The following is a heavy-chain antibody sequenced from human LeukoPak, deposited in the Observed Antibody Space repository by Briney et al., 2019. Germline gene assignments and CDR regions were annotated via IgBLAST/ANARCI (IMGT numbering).Heavy chain of an antibody. Sequence: GGSLRLSCAASGFTFTTYWMSWVRQLPGKGLEWVANINQDGTEKYYVDSVKGRFTISRDNAKNSLYLQMNSLRVEDTAVYYCARDLGATIFDFDYWGQGTLVTVSS. J-gene: IGHJ4*02. CDR2: INQDGTEK. D-gene: IGHD1-26*01. CDR3: ARDLGATIFDFDY. V-gene: IGHV3-7*01. CDR1: GFTFTTYW.